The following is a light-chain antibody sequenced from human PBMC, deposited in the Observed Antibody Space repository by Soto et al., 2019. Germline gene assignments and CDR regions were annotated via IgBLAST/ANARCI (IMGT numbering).Light chain of an antibody. CDR2: KAS. Sequence: DIQMTQSPSTLSASVGDRVTITCRASQSISSWLAWYQQKPGKAPKLLIYKASSLESGVPSRFSGSGSGTEFTLTIRSLQPDDFATYYCQQHNSYWTFGQGTKVDIK. CDR3: QQHNSYWT. V-gene: IGKV1-5*03. CDR1: QSISSW. J-gene: IGKJ1*01.